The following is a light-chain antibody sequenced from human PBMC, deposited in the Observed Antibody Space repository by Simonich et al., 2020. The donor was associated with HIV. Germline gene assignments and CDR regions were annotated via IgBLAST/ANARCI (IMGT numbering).Light chain of an antibody. CDR1: QMVSSSY. Sequence: EIVLTQSPGTLSFYPGENPTLSRRASQMVSSSYLAWYQQKPGLTPRLLIYDASRRATGIPDRFSGSGSGTDFTLTISRLEPEDFAVYYCQQYGSSPYTFGQGTKLEIK. V-gene: IGKV3D-20*01. CDR3: QQYGSSPYT. CDR2: DAS. J-gene: IGKJ2*01.